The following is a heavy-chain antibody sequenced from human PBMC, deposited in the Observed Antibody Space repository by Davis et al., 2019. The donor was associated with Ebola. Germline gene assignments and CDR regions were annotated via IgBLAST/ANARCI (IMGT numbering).Heavy chain of an antibody. Sequence: SETLSLTCTVSGGSIASGRYYWGWIRQPPGKGLEWMGAIYDGGSTYYNPSLKSRVTLSVDTSKNQFSLQLSSVTAADTALYYCARRNWAPQTYYFDFWGQGTLVTVSS. J-gene: IGHJ4*02. CDR1: GGSIASGRYY. V-gene: IGHV4-39*01. CDR2: IYDGGST. CDR3: ARRNWAPQTYYFDF. D-gene: IGHD7-27*01.